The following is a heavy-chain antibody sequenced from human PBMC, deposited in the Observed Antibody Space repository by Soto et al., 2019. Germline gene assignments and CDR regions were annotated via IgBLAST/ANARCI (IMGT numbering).Heavy chain of an antibody. J-gene: IGHJ4*02. CDR2: IYYSGST. CDR1: GCSISSYY. CDR3: ARGADSSGYYAYDY. V-gene: IGHV4-59*01. Sequence: PSETLSLTCTFSGCSISSYYWSWIRQPPGKGLEWIGYIYYSGSTNYNPSLKSRVTISVDTSKNQFSLKLSSVTAADTAVYYCARGADSSGYYAYDYWGQGTLVTVSS. D-gene: IGHD3-22*01.